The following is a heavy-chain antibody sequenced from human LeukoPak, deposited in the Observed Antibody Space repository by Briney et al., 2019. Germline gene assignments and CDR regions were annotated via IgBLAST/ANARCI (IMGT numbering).Heavy chain of an antibody. J-gene: IGHJ6*04. CDR2: ISYDGSNK. D-gene: IGHD3-10*01. CDR1: GFTFSSYG. V-gene: IGHV3-30*18. CDR3: AKEFGELFANVYYYYGMDV. Sequence: GRSLRLSCAASGFTFSSYGMHWVRQAPGKGLEWVAVISYDGSNKYYADSVKGRFTISRDNSKNTPYLQMNSLRAEDTAVYYCAKEFGELFANVYYYYGMDVWGKGTTVTVSS.